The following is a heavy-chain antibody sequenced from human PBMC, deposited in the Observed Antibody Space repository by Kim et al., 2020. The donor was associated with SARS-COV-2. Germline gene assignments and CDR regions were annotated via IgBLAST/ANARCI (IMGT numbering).Heavy chain of an antibody. CDR1: GYPFNGFS. CDR3: AKDRHSSRPKQFNH. CDR2: INTDNDDT. J-gene: IGHJ4*02. D-gene: IGHD3-22*01. Sequence: ASVKVSYKASGYPFNGFSISWLRQAPGQGLEWMGWINTDNDDTDFVQSLQGRVSVTADTAATTAYMELRNLTSDDTAGYYGAKDRHSSRPKQFNHWGQGTLVTVSS. V-gene: IGHV1-18*01.